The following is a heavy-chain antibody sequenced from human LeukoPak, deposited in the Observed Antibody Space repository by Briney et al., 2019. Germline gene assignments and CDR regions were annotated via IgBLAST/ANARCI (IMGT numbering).Heavy chain of an antibody. CDR2: ISWNSGSI. CDR3: AKVAKGYYYYYYMDV. CDR1: GFTFDDYA. Sequence: GGSLRLSCAASGFTFDDYAMHWVRQAPGKGLEWVSGISWNSGSIGYADSVKGRFTISRDNAKNSLYLQMNSLRAEDMALYYCAKVAKGYYYYYYMDVWGKGTTVTVSS. V-gene: IGHV3-9*03. J-gene: IGHJ6*03.